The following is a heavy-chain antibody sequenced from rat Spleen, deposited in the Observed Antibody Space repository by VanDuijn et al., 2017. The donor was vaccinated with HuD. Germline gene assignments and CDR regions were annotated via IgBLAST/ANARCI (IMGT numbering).Heavy chain of an antibody. D-gene: IGHD5-1*01. CDR2: ISYDGRRI. CDR3: ARNKANWVDY. Sequence: EVQLVESDGGLVQPGGSLKLSCAVSGFTFSDYYMAWVRQAPTKGLEWVATISYDGRRIYYRGSVKVRFTISRENAKSTLYLQMDSLRSEDTATYYCARNKANWVDYWGQGVMVTVSS. CDR1: GFTFSDYY. J-gene: IGHJ2*01. V-gene: IGHV5-29*01.